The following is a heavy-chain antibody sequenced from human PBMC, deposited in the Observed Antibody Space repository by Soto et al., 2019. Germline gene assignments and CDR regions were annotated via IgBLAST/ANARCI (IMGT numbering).Heavy chain of an antibody. Sequence: SETLSLTCTVSGVSISSYYWSWIRQPPGKGLEWIGYIYYSGSTNYNPSLKSRVTISVDTSKNQFSLKLSSVTAADTAVYYCARQGPYGMDVWGQGTTVTVSS. J-gene: IGHJ6*02. V-gene: IGHV4-59*08. CDR2: IYYSGST. CDR3: ARQGPYGMDV. CDR1: GVSISSYY.